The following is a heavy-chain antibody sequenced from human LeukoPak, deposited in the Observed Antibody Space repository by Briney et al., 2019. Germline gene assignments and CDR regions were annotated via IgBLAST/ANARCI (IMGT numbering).Heavy chain of an antibody. CDR3: VRGPYGASISKWFDP. Sequence: SETLSLTCTVSGGSISGYSWSWIRQSPGGGAEGIGYIYYSGDTAHNPSLRSRVTMSVDTSKNQFSLQLRSMTTADTAVYYCVRGPYGASISKWFDPWGQGTQVIVSP. V-gene: IGHV4-59*01. CDR1: GGSISGYS. CDR2: IYYSGDT. D-gene: IGHD4/OR15-4a*01. J-gene: IGHJ5*02.